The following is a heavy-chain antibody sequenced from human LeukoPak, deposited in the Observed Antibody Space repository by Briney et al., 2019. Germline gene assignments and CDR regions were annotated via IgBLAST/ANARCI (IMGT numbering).Heavy chain of an antibody. D-gene: IGHD6-13*01. V-gene: IGHV3-30*18. CDR2: ISYDGSNK. J-gene: IGHJ4*02. CDR3: AKEIAAAGHY. Sequence: GGPLRLSCAASGFTFSSYGMHWVRQAPGKGLEWVAVISYDGSNKYYADSVKGRFTISRDNSKNTLYLQMNSLRAEDTAVYYCAKEIAAAGHYWGQGTLVTVSS. CDR1: GFTFSSYG.